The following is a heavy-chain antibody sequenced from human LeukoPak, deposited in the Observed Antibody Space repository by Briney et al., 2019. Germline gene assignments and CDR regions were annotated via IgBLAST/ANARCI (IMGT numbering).Heavy chain of an antibody. CDR3: ARESGDFWSGYNNWFDP. Sequence: ASVKVSCKASGYTFTSYDINWVRQATGQGLEWMGWMNPNSGNTGYAQKFQGRVTMTRNTSISTAYMELSSLRSDDTAVYYCARESGDFWSGYNNWFDPWGQGTLVTVSS. D-gene: IGHD3-3*01. CDR2: MNPNSGNT. V-gene: IGHV1-8*01. CDR1: GYTFTSYD. J-gene: IGHJ5*02.